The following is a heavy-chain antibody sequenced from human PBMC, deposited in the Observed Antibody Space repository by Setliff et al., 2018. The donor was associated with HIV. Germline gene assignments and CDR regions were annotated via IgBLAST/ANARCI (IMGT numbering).Heavy chain of an antibody. V-gene: IGHV4-38-2*02. CDR1: GYSIGSGYY. Sequence: PSLTCTVSGYSIGSGYYWGWSRQTPERGLEWIGSIIYHGTTYINPSLKGRVSMSLDTSKNQFSLTLTSVTAADTAVYYCARAGLTLTDWFDPWGQGSLVTVSS. CDR2: IIYHGTT. CDR3: ARAGLTLTDWFDP. J-gene: IGHJ5*02.